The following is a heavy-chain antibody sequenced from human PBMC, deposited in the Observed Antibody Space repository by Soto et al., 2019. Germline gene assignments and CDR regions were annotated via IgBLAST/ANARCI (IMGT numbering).Heavy chain of an antibody. Sequence: EVQLLESGGGLVQPGGSLRLSCAASGFRFSSYAMSWVRQAPGKGLEWVSSITSNGDSTFFADSVKGRFTISRDNSKRILYLQLNSLRAEDTAVYYCTNGPLITGDSWGQGTLVTVSS. CDR1: GFRFSSYA. CDR3: TNGPLITGDS. D-gene: IGHD3-22*01. J-gene: IGHJ5*01. V-gene: IGHV3-23*01. CDR2: ITSNGDST.